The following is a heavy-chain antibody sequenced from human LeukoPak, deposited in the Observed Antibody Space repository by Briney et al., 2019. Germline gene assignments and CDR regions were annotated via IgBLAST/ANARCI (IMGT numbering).Heavy chain of an antibody. Sequence: ASVKVSCKASGYTFTGYYMHWVRQAPGQGLEWMGWINPNSGGTNYAQKFQGRVTMTRDTSISTAYMELSRLRSDDTAVYYCARGDSSGWHGSDYWGQGTLVTVSS. D-gene: IGHD6-19*01. CDR2: INPNSGGT. V-gene: IGHV1-2*02. CDR1: GYTFTGYY. J-gene: IGHJ4*02. CDR3: ARGDSSGWHGSDY.